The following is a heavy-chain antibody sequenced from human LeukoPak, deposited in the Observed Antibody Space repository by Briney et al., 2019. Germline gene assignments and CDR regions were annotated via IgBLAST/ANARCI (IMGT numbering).Heavy chain of an antibody. CDR3: ARMFEF. CDR1: GFTFSSYS. J-gene: IGHJ4*02. CDR2: ISSSGSTT. V-gene: IGHV3-48*04. Sequence: GGSLRLSCAASGFTFSSYSMNWVRQAPGKGLEWVSYISSSGSTTYYADSVKGRFTISRDNAKNSLFLQMNSLRAEDTAVYFCARMFEFWGQGTLVTVSS.